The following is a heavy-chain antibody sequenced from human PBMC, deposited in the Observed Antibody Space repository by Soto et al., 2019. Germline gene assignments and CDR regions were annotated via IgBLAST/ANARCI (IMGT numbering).Heavy chain of an antibody. CDR2: INHSGST. Sequence: SETLSLTCAVYGGSFSGYYWSWIRQPPGKGLEWIGEINHSGSTNYNPSLKSRVTISVDTSKNQFSLKLSSVTAADTAVYYCASGIFGWGSYYKGYYYYYRDPGEKGTTVTVSS. V-gene: IGHV4-34*01. D-gene: IGHD3-10*01. CDR3: ASGIFGWGSYYKGYYYYYRDP. J-gene: IGHJ6*03. CDR1: GGSFSGYY.